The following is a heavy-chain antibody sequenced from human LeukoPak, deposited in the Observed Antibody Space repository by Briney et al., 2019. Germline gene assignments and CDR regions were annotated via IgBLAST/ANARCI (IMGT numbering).Heavy chain of an antibody. J-gene: IGHJ3*02. Sequence: SETLSLTCTVSGGSISSCYWSWIRQPPGKGLEWIGYIYYSGSTNYNPSLKSRVTISVDTSKNQFSLKLSSVTAADTAVYYCARGGYGQLAFAFDIWGQGTMVTVSS. V-gene: IGHV4-59*01. CDR3: ARGGYGQLAFAFDI. D-gene: IGHD6-13*01. CDR1: GGSISSCY. CDR2: IYYSGST.